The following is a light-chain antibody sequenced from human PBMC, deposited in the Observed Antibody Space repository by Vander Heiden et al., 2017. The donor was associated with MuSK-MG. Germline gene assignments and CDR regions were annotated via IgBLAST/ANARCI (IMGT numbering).Light chain of an antibody. J-gene: IGLJ3*02. CDR3: NSRDSSGNHWV. V-gene: IGLV3-19*01. CDR1: SLRSYY. Sequence: SSELTQDPAVSVALGQTVRITCQGDSLRSYYASWYQQKPGQAPVLVIYGKNNRPSGNTDSLTITGAQAEDEAYYYGNSRDSSGNHWVFGGGTKLTVL. CDR2: GKN.